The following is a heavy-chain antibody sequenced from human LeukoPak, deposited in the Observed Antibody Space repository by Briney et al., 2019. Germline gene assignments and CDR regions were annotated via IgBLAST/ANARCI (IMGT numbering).Heavy chain of an antibody. CDR3: ARHDSDFWSGYYIPTGDY. Sequence: SETLSLTCAVYGGSFSGYYWGWIRQPPGKGLEWIGSIYYSGSTYYNPSLKSRVTISVDTSKNQFSLKLSSVTAADTAVYYCARHDSDFWSGYYIPTGDYWGQGTLVTVSS. J-gene: IGHJ4*02. CDR1: GGSFSGYY. CDR2: IYYSGST. D-gene: IGHD3-3*01. V-gene: IGHV4-39*01.